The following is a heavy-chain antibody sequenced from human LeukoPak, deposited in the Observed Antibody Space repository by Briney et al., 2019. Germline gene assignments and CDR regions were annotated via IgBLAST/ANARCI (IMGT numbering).Heavy chain of an antibody. V-gene: IGHV4-59*01. CDR2: IYYSGST. CDR3: ARGALDTKTRFDY. J-gene: IGHJ4*02. D-gene: IGHD5-18*01. Sequence: SETLSLTCTVSGGSISGYYWGWIRQPPGKGLKWIGYIYYSGSTKYNPSLKSRVTISVDASKNQFSLRLSSLTAADTAVYYCARGALDTKTRFDYWGQGTLVTVSS. CDR1: GGSISGYY.